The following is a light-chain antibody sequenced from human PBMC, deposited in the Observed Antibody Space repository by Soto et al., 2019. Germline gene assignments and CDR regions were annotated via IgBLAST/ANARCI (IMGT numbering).Light chain of an antibody. CDR1: QSISSW. Sequence: DIQMTQSPSTLSASVGDRVTITCRASQSISSWLAWYQQKPGKAPNLLIYKASSLESGVPSRFSGSGSGTEFTLTISSLQHDDFATYYCQQYNSYTLTFGGGTKVEIK. J-gene: IGKJ4*01. CDR2: KAS. V-gene: IGKV1-5*03. CDR3: QQYNSYTLT.